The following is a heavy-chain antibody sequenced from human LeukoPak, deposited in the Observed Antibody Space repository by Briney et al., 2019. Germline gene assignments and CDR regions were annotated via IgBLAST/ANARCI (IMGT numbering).Heavy chain of an antibody. D-gene: IGHD1-26*01. CDR1: GSTFSSYG. J-gene: IGHJ4*02. Sequence: PGGSLRLSCAASGSTFSSYGMHWVRQTPGKGLEWVAVIWSDGSNKYYADSVKGRFTISRDNSKNTLYLQMNSLRAEDTAVYYCARGSGSFSGGFDYWGQGTLVTVSS. CDR2: IWSDGSNK. CDR3: ARGSGSFSGGFDY. V-gene: IGHV3-33*01.